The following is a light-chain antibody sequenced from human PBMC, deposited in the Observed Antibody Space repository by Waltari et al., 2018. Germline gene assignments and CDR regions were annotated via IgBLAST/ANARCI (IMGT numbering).Light chain of an antibody. CDR3: CSYVGSNVV. V-gene: IGLV2-11*01. CDR2: DVV. CDR1: SSDFNCYNY. J-gene: IGLJ2*01. Sequence: QSALTQPRSVSGSPGQSVTISCSGTSSDFNCYNYVSWYQQLPGKAPKLMIYDVVKRPSGVPDRFSASKSGNTASLTISGLQAEDEADYYCCSYVGSNVVFGGGTKLTVL.